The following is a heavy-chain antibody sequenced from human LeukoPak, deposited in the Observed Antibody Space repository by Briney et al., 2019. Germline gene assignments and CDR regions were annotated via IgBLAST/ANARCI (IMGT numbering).Heavy chain of an antibody. Sequence: SETLSLTCAVYGGSFSGYYWSWIRQPPGKGLEWIGEINHSGSTNYNPSLKSRVTISVDTSKNQFSLKLSSVTAADTAVYYCAGGLDYDFWSGSQDGAFDIWGQGTMVTVSS. D-gene: IGHD3-3*01. CDR2: INHSGST. CDR3: AGGLDYDFWSGSQDGAFDI. J-gene: IGHJ3*02. CDR1: GGSFSGYY. V-gene: IGHV4-34*01.